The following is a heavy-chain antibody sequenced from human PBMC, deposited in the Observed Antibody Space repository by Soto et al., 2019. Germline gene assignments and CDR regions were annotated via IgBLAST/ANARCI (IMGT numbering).Heavy chain of an antibody. CDR3: ARSRIVVVVAATRYYYYGMDV. Sequence: GAPVKVSCKASGGPFSSYSINWVRQAPGQGLEWMGGIIPIFGTANYAQKFQGRVTITADESTSTAYMELSSLRSEDTAVYYCARSRIVVVVAATRYYYYGMDVWGQGTTVTVSS. CDR2: IIPIFGTA. V-gene: IGHV1-69*13. D-gene: IGHD2-15*01. CDR1: GGPFSSYS. J-gene: IGHJ6*02.